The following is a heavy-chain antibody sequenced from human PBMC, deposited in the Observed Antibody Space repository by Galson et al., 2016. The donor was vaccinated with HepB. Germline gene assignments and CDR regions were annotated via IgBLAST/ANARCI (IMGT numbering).Heavy chain of an antibody. CDR1: GFTFSSYG. V-gene: IGHV3-23*01. J-gene: IGHJ4*02. Sequence: SLRLSCAASGFTFSSYGMSWVRQAPGKGLEWVSAITDRGDGATYADSVKGRFTLSRDNPKNTLYLQMNSLRAEDTAMYYCAKPYDFWSGPYLPYDYWGQGTLVTVSS. D-gene: IGHD3-3*01. CDR2: ITDRGDGA. CDR3: AKPYDFWSGPYLPYDY.